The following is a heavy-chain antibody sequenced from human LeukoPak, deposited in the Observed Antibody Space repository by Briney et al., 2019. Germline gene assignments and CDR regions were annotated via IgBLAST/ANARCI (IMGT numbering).Heavy chain of an antibody. Sequence: PAGSLRLSCAASGFTVSSNYMSWVRQAPGKGLEWVSVIYSGGSTYYADSVKGRFTISRDNSKNTLYLQMNSLRAEDTAVYYCAREDIVLMVYDYWGQGTLVTVSS. CDR1: GFTVSSNY. CDR3: AREDIVLMVYDY. J-gene: IGHJ4*02. D-gene: IGHD2-8*01. CDR2: IYSGGST. V-gene: IGHV3-53*01.